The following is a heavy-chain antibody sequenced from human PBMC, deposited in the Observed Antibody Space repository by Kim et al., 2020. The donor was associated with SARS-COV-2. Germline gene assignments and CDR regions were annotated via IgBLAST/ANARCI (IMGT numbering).Heavy chain of an antibody. V-gene: IGHV3-33*06. Sequence: GGSLRLSCAASGFTFSSYGMHWVRQAPGKGLEWVAVIWNDGSNKYYAYSMKGRIIISRDNSKNTLYLQMNSMSAENTAVYCCANQGGRYYYYTDVWGK. CDR1: GFTFSSYG. CDR2: IWNDGSNK. D-gene: IGHD3-16*01. J-gene: IGHJ6*03. CDR3: ANQGGRYYYYTDV.